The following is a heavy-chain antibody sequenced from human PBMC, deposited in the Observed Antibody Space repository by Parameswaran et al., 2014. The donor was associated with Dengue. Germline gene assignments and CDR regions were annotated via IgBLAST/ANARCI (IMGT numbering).Heavy chain of an antibody. J-gene: IGHJ4*02. CDR3: ARVPRGGYYFDF. Sequence: PGKALEWLALIDWDDGKYYSTSLKTRLSISKDTSKNQVVLRMTDMDPVDTATYYCARVPRGGYYFDFWGQGTLVTVSS. CDR2: IDWDDGK. V-gene: IGHV2-70*01.